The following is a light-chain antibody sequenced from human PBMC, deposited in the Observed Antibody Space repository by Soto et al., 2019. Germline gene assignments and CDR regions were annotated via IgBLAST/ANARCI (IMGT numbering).Light chain of an antibody. CDR1: SSDVGNSNF. V-gene: IGLV2-23*01. CDR2: EGT. Sequence: QAVVTQPASVSGSPGQSITISCTGTSSDVGNSNFVSWYQHHPGKAPKLMIYEGTKLSSGVSNRFSGSKSGNTASLTISGLQAEDEADYYCCSYAGRTTWVFGGGTKLTVL. CDR3: CSYAGRTTWV. J-gene: IGLJ3*02.